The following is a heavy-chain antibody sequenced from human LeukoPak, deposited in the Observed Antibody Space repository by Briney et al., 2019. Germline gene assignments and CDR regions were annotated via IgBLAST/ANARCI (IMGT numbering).Heavy chain of an antibody. CDR1: GFTFSNYW. D-gene: IGHD2-15*01. V-gene: IGHV3-74*01. J-gene: IGHJ1*01. CDR2: INSDGSST. CDR3: CRGYCSGGNCYSCNS. Sequence: GGSLRLSYAASGFTFSNYWMHWVRQPPGKGLVWVSRINSDGSSTGYADSVRGRFTISRDNAKNTLFLQMNSLRAEDTAVYFCCRGYCSGGNCYSCNSWGQGTLVPVSS.